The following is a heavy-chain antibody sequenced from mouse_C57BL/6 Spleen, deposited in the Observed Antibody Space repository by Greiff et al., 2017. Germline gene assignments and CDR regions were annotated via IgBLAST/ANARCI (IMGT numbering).Heavy chain of an antibody. D-gene: IGHD2-5*01. V-gene: IGHV1-52*01. Sequence: VQLQQPGAELVRPGSSVKLSCKASGYTFTSYWMHWVKQRPIQGLEWIGNIDPSDSETHYNQKFKDKATLTVDKSSSTAYMQLSSLTSEDSAVYDCARYGYYSIYAMDYWGQGTSVTVSS. CDR2: IDPSDSET. J-gene: IGHJ4*01. CDR3: ARYGYYSIYAMDY. CDR1: GYTFTSYW.